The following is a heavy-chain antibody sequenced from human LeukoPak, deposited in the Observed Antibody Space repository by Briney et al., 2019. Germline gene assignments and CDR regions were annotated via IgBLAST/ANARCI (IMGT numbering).Heavy chain of an antibody. CDR1: GGTFSSYA. V-gene: IGHV1-69*06. CDR2: IIPIFGTA. CDR3: ATNFRGYDSSGSLGY. Sequence: SVKVSCKASGGTFSSYAISWVRQAPGQGLEWMGRIIPIFGTANYAQKFQGRVTITADKSTSTAYMELSSLRSEDTAVYYCATNFRGYDSSGSLGYWGQGTLVTVSS. J-gene: IGHJ4*02. D-gene: IGHD3-22*01.